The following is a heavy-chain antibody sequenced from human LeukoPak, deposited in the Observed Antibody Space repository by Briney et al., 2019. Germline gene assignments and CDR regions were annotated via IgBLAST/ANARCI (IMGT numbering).Heavy chain of an antibody. J-gene: IGHJ4*02. D-gene: IGHD4-17*01. V-gene: IGHV3-30*18. Sequence: GRSLRLSCAASGFTFSSYGMHWVRQAPGKGLEWVAVISYDGSNKYYADSVKGRFTISRDNSKNTLYLQMNSLRADDTAVYYCAKDRIRLAYFDYWGQGTLVTVSS. CDR1: GFTFSSYG. CDR3: AKDRIRLAYFDY. CDR2: ISYDGSNK.